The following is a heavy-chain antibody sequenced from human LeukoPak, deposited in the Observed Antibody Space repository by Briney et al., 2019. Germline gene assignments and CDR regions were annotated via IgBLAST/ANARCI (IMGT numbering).Heavy chain of an antibody. CDR2: IYYSGST. J-gene: IGHJ4*02. CDR3: ARFRFLEWSGGFDY. Sequence: PSETLPLTCTVSGGSISSYYWSWIRQPPGKGLEWIGYIYYSGSTNYNPSLKSRVTISVDTSKNQFSLKLSSVTAADTAVYYCARFRFLEWSGGFDYWGQGTLVTVSS. D-gene: IGHD3-3*01. V-gene: IGHV4-59*01. CDR1: GGSISSYY.